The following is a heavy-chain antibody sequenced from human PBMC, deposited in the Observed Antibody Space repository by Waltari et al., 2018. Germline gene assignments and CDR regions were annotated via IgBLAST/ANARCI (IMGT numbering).Heavy chain of an antibody. V-gene: IGHV3-21*01. CDR1: GFTFRSYS. Sequence: EVQLVESGGGLVKPGGSLRLSCAASGFTFRSYSLNWVRKAPGKGLEWVSSISSSSSYIYYADSVKGRFTISRDNAKNSLYLQMNSLRAEDTAVYYCARDHRSGIAAVDDIWGQGTMVTVSS. CDR2: ISSSSSYI. D-gene: IGHD6-13*01. CDR3: ARDHRSGIAAVDDI. J-gene: IGHJ3*02.